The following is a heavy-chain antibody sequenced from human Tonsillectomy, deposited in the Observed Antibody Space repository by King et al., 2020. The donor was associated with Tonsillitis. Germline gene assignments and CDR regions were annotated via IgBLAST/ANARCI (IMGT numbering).Heavy chain of an antibody. CDR3: AKAQYYDSYYYMDV. CDR2: ISWDGVST. Sequence: VQLVESGGVVVQPGGSLRLSCSASGFTFDDYTMHWVRQTPEKVLEWVSLISWDGVSTYYANSVKGRFTISRDNSKNSLYLQMNSLRTDDTALYYCAKAQYYDSYYYMDVWGKGTTVTVSS. J-gene: IGHJ6*03. CDR1: GFTFDDYT. V-gene: IGHV3-43*01.